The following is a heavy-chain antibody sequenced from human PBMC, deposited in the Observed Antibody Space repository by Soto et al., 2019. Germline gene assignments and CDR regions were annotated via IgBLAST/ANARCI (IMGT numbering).Heavy chain of an antibody. CDR3: ARDRIAVAGNPEYFQH. V-gene: IGHV3-66*01. J-gene: IGHJ1*01. CDR1: GFTVSSNY. D-gene: IGHD6-19*01. CDR2: IYSGGST. Sequence: GGSLRLSCAASGFTVSSNYMSWVRQAPGKGLEWVSVIYSGGSTYYADSVKGRFTISRDSSKNTLYLQMNSLRAEDTAVYYCARDRIAVAGNPEYFQHWGQGTLVTVSS.